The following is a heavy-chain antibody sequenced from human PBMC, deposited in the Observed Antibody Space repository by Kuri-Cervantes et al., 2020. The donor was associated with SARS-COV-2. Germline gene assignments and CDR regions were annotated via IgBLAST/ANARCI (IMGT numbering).Heavy chain of an antibody. Sequence: GSLRLSCTVSGGSISSYYWSWIRQPPGKGLEWIGYIYYSGSTNYNPSLKSRVTISVDTSKNQFSLKLSSVTAADTAVYYCARALGYWGQGTLVTVSS. CDR1: GGSISSYY. CDR3: ARALGY. J-gene: IGHJ4*02. CDR2: IYYSGST. D-gene: IGHD7-27*01. V-gene: IGHV4-59*12.